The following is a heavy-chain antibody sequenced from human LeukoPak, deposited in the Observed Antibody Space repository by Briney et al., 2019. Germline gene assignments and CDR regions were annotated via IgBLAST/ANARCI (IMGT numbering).Heavy chain of an antibody. Sequence: KFGGSLRLSCAASVHTHRPLSIHCASQAPGKGLEWVSSISSSSSYIYYADSVKGRFTISRDNAKNSLYLQMNSLRDEDTAVYYCARGAVIVVALAAPDWFDPWGQGTLVTVSS. CDR2: ISSSSSYI. D-gene: IGHD2-15*01. CDR3: ARGAVIVVALAAPDWFDP. CDR1: VHTHRPLS. V-gene: IGHV3-21*01. J-gene: IGHJ5*02.